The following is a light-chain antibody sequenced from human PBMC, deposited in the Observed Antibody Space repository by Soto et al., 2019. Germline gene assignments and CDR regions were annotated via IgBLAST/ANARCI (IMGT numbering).Light chain of an antibody. CDR1: QGIANY. CDR2: GAT. V-gene: IGKV1-39*01. CDR3: QQSFNNPRT. J-gene: IGKJ1*01. Sequence: DIQMTQSPSSLSASVGDRVTITCRASQGIANYLNWYQQKPGTAPKLLIFGATSLPRGVPSKFTGSGSGTDFTLTISSLQPEDFATYYCQQSFNNPRTFGQGTKVDIK.